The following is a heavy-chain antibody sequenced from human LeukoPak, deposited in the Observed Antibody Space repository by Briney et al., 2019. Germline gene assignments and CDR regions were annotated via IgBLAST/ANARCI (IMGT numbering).Heavy chain of an antibody. Sequence: PGGSLRLSCAASGFTFSSYSMNWVRQAPGKGLEWVSSISSSSSHIYYGDSMKGRFTISRDNAKNSLSLQMNGLRAEDTAVYYCARGYDFWSGPKKGWGYYLDVWGKGTTVIVSS. CDR3: ARGYDFWSGPKKGWGYYLDV. D-gene: IGHD3-3*01. J-gene: IGHJ6*03. CDR2: ISSSSSHI. V-gene: IGHV3-21*04. CDR1: GFTFSSYS.